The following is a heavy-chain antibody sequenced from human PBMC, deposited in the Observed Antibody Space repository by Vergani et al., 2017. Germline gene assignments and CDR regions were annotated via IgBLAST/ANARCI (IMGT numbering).Heavy chain of an antibody. CDR3: TRHTTYTDS. CDR1: EYSFGNYL. D-gene: IGHD1-1*01. J-gene: IGHJ4*02. CDR2: IYPANSDT. Sequence: EVELVQSGPEMRKPGESLKISCKGSEYSFGNYLIGWVRQMPGKGLEWMGIIYPANSDTRYSPSVQCQVTISADKSISTAFLQWDSLNASHTALYNCTRHTTYTDSWGQGTLVTVSS. V-gene: IGHV5-51*01.